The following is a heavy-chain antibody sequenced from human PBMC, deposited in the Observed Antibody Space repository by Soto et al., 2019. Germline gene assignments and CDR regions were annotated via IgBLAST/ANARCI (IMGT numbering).Heavy chain of an antibody. Sequence: PGWSLRLCCAASGFTFCDPYMDWVRQAPGKGLEWVGRSGNKAKSHTTEYAASVKGRFIISRDDSKNSLYLQMNSLKTEDTAVYYCALDMAGTYYGMDVWGQGTTVTVSS. CDR3: ALDMAGTYYGMDV. D-gene: IGHD2-2*03. CDR2: SGNKAKSHTT. J-gene: IGHJ6*02. CDR1: GFTFCDPY. V-gene: IGHV3-72*01.